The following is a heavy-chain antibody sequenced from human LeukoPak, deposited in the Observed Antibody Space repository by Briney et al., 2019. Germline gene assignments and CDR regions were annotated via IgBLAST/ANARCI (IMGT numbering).Heavy chain of an antibody. D-gene: IGHD3-16*01. CDR3: ARGGGLDV. J-gene: IGHJ6*02. CDR2: INHNGNVN. V-gene: IGHV3-7*03. CDR1: GFTFSNYA. Sequence: GGSLRLSCAASGFTFSNYAIHWARQAPGKGLEWVASINHNGNVNYYVDSVKGRFTISRDNAKNSLYLQMSNLRAEDTAVYFCARGGGLDVWGRGATVTVSS.